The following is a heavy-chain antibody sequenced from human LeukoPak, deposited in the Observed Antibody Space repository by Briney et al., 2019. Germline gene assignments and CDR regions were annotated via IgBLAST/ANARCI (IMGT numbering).Heavy chain of an antibody. V-gene: IGHV3-13*01. CDR2: IGTAGDT. CDR3: ARGGYYDSSGYYYDY. D-gene: IGHD3-22*01. Sequence: GGSLTLSCAASGFTFSSYDMHWVRQATGKGLEWGSAIGTAGDTYYPGSVKGRFTISRENAKNSLYLQMNSLRAGDTAVYYCARGGYYDSSGYYYDYWGQGTLVTVSS. J-gene: IGHJ4*02. CDR1: GFTFSSYD.